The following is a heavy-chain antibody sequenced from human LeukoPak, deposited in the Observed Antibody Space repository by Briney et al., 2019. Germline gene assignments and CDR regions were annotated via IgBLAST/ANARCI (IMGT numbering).Heavy chain of an antibody. D-gene: IGHD3-3*01. CDR3: AFFSNYFDF. CDR2: ISASSDST. J-gene: IGHJ4*02. V-gene: IGHV3-23*01. Sequence: GGSLRLSCAASGFTFSNFAMAWVRQAPGKGLEWVSAISASSDSTYYADSVKGRFTISRDNSKNTMYLHMNSLRAKDTAVYYCAFFSNYFDFWGQGTLVTVSS. CDR1: GFTFSNFA.